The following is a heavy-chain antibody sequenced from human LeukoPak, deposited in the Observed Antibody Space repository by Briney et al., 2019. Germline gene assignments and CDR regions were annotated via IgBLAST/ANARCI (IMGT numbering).Heavy chain of an antibody. Sequence: GASVKVSCKTSGYTFTPYGISWVRQAPGQGLEWMGWISAYNGNTNYAQKVQGRVTMTTDTSTSTAFMELRSLTFDDTAVYYCARHARAPRLTPDYWGQGTLVTVSS. CDR2: ISAYNGNT. CDR1: GYTFTPYG. V-gene: IGHV1-18*01. CDR3: ARHARAPRLTPDY. D-gene: IGHD1-14*01. J-gene: IGHJ4*02.